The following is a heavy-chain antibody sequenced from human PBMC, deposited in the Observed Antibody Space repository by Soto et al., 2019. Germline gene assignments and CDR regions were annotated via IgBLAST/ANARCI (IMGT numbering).Heavy chain of an antibody. CDR3: ARGMGYGGDC. V-gene: IGHV3-30-3*01. D-gene: IGHD4-17*01. CDR2: ISYDGSNK. CDR1: GFTFSSYA. J-gene: IGHJ4*02. Sequence: QVQLVESGGGVVQPGRSLRLSCAASGFTFSSYAMHWVRQAPGKGLEWVAVISYDGSNKYYADSVKGRFTISRDNSKNTLYLQMNSLRAEDTAVFYCARGMGYGGDCWGQGTLVTVSS.